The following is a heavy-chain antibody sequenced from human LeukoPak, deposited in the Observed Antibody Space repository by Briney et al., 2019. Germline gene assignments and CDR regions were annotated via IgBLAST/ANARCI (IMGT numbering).Heavy chain of an antibody. CDR1: GGSFSRYY. V-gene: IGHV4-34*01. J-gene: IGHJ4*03. CDR3: ARGATISETGYFDF. CDR2: IDHRGDT. Sequence: PSETLSLTCAVYGGSFSRYYWSWIRQSPGKGLEWIAEIDHRGDTNYNPSVRSRVTISVDTSKNQFSLKVKSLSAADTAVYYCARGATISETGYFDFWGQGTLVTVSS. D-gene: IGHD5-24*01.